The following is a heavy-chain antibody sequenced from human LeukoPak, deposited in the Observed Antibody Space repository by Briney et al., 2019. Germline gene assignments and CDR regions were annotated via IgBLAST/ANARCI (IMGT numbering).Heavy chain of an antibody. CDR3: ARRIPAAMVNWFDP. Sequence: SETLSLTCAVYGGSFSNYFWSWIRQPPGKGPEWIGEINHSGSTNYNSSLKSRVTMSVDTSKNQFSLKLSSVTAADTAVYYCARRIPAAMVNWFDPWGQGTLVTVSS. CDR1: GGSFSNYF. D-gene: IGHD2-2*01. V-gene: IGHV4-34*01. J-gene: IGHJ5*02. CDR2: INHSGST.